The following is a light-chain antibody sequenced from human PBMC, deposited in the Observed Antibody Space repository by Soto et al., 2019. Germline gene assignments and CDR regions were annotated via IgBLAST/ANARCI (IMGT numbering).Light chain of an antibody. V-gene: IGLV2-8*01. CDR3: SSYLNYNSEV. CDR1: STDVGGYNY. CDR2: EVN. J-gene: IGLJ1*01. Sequence: QSVLTQPPSASGSPGESVTISCTGTSTDVGGYNYVSWYQRHPSKAPKPIIYEVNKRPSGVPDRFSGSKSGNTASLTVSGLQAEDEADYYCSSYLNYNSEVFGTGTKVTVL.